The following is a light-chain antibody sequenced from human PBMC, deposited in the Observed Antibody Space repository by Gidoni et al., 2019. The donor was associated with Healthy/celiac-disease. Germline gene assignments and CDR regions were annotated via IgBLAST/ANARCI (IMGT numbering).Light chain of an antibody. CDR3: SSYTSSSTLV. CDR1: SSDVGGYNY. Sequence: QSALTQPASVSGSPGPSITISCTGTSSDVGGYNYVSWYQQHPGKAPKLMIYDVSNRPSGVSNRCSGSKSGNTASLTISGLQAEDEADDYCSSYTSSSTLVFGGGTKLTV. J-gene: IGLJ2*01. V-gene: IGLV2-14*01. CDR2: DVS.